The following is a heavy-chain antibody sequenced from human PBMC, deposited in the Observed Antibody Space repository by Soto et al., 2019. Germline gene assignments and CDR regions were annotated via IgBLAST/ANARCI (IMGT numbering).Heavy chain of an antibody. Sequence: QVQLVQSGAEVKKPGASVKVSCKASGYTFTSYDINWVRQATGQGLEYLGWMNPNSGNTAYVQKFQGRVTMTWDTSITTAYMEVSSLRSEDTAVYFCARGIKYGAYSRWFDPSGQGSLVTVSS. J-gene: IGHJ5*02. CDR1: GYTFTSYD. V-gene: IGHV1-8*01. CDR3: ARGIKYGAYSRWFDP. CDR2: MNPNSGNT. D-gene: IGHD4-17*01.